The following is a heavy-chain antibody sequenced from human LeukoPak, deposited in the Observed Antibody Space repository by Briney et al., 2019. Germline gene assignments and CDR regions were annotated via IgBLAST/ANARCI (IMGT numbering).Heavy chain of an antibody. CDR2: IRHDGNAK. CDR3: ATSHDSAGND. CDR1: GFTFSDFW. D-gene: IGHD2-15*01. Sequence: GGSLRLSCAASGFTFSDFWMSWVRQAPGKGLEWVANIRHDGNAKNYVPSVRGRFTISRDNAKNSLYLQMNSLTVEDTAVYYCATSHDSAGNDWGQGTLVTVSS. V-gene: IGHV3-7*01. J-gene: IGHJ4*02.